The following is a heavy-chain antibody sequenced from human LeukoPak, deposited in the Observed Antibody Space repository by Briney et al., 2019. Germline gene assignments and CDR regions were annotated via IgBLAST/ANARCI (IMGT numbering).Heavy chain of an antibody. D-gene: IGHD3-9*01. V-gene: IGHV4-59*01. CDR2: IYYTGST. CDR1: GGSISYYY. J-gene: IGHJ5*02. CDR3: ARGGTYNDILSFDP. Sequence: SETLSLTCTVYGGSISYYYWTWIRQSPGKGLEWIGQIYYTGSTYYNPSLKRRVTISVDTSRNQFSLNLTSVTAADTAVYHCARGGTYNDILSFDPWGQGTLVTVSS.